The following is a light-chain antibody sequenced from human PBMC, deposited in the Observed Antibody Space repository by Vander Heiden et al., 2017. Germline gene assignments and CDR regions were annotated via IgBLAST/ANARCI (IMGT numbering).Light chain of an antibody. J-gene: IGKJ4*01. CDR3: QQDGSSPLT. V-gene: IGKV3-20*01. CDR2: GAS. CDR1: QSVSSSH. Sequence: EIVLTQSPGTLSLSPGERATLSCRASQSVSSSHLAWYQQKPGQAPRLLIYGASSRATGIPDRFSGSGSGTDFTLTISRLEPEDFAVYYCQQDGSSPLTFGGGTKVEIK.